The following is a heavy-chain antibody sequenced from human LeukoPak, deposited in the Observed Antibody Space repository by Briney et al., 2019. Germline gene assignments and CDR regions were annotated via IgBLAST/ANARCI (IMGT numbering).Heavy chain of an antibody. Sequence: SETLSLTCTVSGGSISSSSYYWGWIRQPPGKGLEWIGSIYYSGSTYYNPSLKSRVTISVDTSKSQFSLKLSSVTAADTAVYYCARGTVLLWFGELLDAFDIWGQGTMVTVSS. CDR3: ARGTVLLWFGELLDAFDI. V-gene: IGHV4-39*01. CDR1: GGSISSSSYY. CDR2: IYYSGST. J-gene: IGHJ3*02. D-gene: IGHD3-10*01.